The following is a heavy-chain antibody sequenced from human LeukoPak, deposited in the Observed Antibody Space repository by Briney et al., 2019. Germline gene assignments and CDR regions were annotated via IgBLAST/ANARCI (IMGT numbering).Heavy chain of an antibody. J-gene: IGHJ6*03. D-gene: IGHD3-10*01. V-gene: IGHV4-59*01. CDR1: GGSMRSYY. CDR2: IFYSGYT. Sequence: SETLSLTCTVSGGSMRSYYWSWLRQPPGKGLEWIGDIFYSGYTNYNPSLKSRVSISVDTSKNQFSLRLSSVTAADTAVYYCAREPMDRGVYPVLYMDVWGKGTTITVSS. CDR3: AREPMDRGVYPVLYMDV.